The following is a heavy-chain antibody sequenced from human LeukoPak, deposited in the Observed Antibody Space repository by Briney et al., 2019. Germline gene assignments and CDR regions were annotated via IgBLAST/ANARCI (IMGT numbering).Heavy chain of an antibody. V-gene: IGHV4-59*08. D-gene: IGHD3-10*01. CDR1: GGSIGTYY. CDR3: ARQGGITMVRGVIM. CDR2: IYYSGST. J-gene: IGHJ4*02. Sequence: SETLSLTCSVSGGSIGTYYWSWIRQSPGKGLEWIAYIYYSGSTYYNPSLKSRVTISVDTSKNQFSLKLSSVTAADTAVYYCARQGGITMVRGVIMWGQGTLVTVSS.